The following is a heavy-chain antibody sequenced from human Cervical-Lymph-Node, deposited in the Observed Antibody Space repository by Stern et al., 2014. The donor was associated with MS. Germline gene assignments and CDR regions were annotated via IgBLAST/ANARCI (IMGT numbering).Heavy chain of an antibody. V-gene: IGHV3-48*01. Sequence: EMQLVESGGDLVQPGRSLRLSCAASGFTFNRYTMNWVRHTPGKGLEWVAYISTSGRVIYYADSVEGRFIISRDNAKNSLFLQMNSLRVEDTAVYYCARDFGLWGQGTPVTVSS. CDR3: ARDFGL. CDR1: GFTFNRYT. J-gene: IGHJ4*02. D-gene: IGHD3-16*01. CDR2: ISTSGRVI.